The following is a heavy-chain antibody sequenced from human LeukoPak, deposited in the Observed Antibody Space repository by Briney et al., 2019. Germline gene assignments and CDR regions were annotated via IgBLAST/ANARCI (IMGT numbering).Heavy chain of an antibody. CDR3: TRVPHDYGDYVLSTSVGGVPLTVVTPGSAFDI. V-gene: IGHV3-49*04. D-gene: IGHD4-17*01. CDR1: GFTFGDYA. Sequence: PGGSLRLSCTASGFTFGDYAMSWVRQAPGKGLEWVGFIRSKAYGGTTEYAASVKGRFTISRDDSKSIAYLQMNSLKTEDTAVYYCTRVPHDYGDYVLSTSVGGVPLTVVTPGSAFDIWGQGTMVTVSS. J-gene: IGHJ3*02. CDR2: IRSKAYGGTT.